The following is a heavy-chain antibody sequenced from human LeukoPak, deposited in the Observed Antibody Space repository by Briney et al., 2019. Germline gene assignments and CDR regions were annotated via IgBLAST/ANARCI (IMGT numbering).Heavy chain of an antibody. V-gene: IGHV3-48*01. CDR2: ISSDSSTT. CDR1: GFTFSSYA. CDR3: ARDYGGIDY. Sequence: PGGSLRLSCAASGFTFSSYAMNWVRQAPGKGLEWLSYISSDSSTTYSADSVKGRFTISRDNAKNSLYLQMHSLRAEDTAVYYCARDYGGIDYWGQGTLVTVSS. D-gene: IGHD3-10*01. J-gene: IGHJ4*02.